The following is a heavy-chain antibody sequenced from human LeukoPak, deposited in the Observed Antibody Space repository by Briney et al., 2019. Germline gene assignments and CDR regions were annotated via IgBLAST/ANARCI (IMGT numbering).Heavy chain of an antibody. D-gene: IGHD3-10*01. J-gene: IGHJ6*03. Sequence: PGGSLRLSCAASGFTFSSYSMNWVRQAPGKGLEWVSSISSSSSYIYYADSVKGRFTISRDNAKNSLYLQMNSLRAEDTAVYYCARVVSGLGWFGELPRNYYYMDVWGKGTTVTVSS. CDR3: ARVVSGLGWFGELPRNYYYMDV. CDR2: ISSSSSYI. CDR1: GFTFSSYS. V-gene: IGHV3-21*01.